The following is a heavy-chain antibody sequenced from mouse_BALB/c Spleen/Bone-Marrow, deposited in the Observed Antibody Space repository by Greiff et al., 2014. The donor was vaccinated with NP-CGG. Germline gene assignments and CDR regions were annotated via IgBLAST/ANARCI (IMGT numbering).Heavy chain of an antibody. CDR2: ISSGRSTI. J-gene: IGHJ2*01. CDR3: ARLRRYYGYFDY. CDR1: GFTFSSFG. Sequence: EVQLQQSGGGLVQPGGSRKLSCAASGFTFSSFGMHWVRQAPEKGLEWVAYISSGRSTIYYADTVKGRFTISRDNPKNTLFLQMTSLRSEDTAMYYCARLRRYYGYFDYWGQGTTLTVSS. V-gene: IGHV5-17*02. D-gene: IGHD1-1*01.